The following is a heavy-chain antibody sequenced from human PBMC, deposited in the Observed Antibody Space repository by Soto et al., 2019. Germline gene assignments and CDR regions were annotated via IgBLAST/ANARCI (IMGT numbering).Heavy chain of an antibody. D-gene: IGHD1-26*01. V-gene: IGHV3-21*01. CDR3: ARGPENYSGSYFGAFDI. CDR1: GFTFSSYS. Sequence: GGSLRLSCAASGFTFSSYSMNWVRQAPGKGLEWVSSISSSSSYIYYADSVKGRFTISRDNAKNSLYLQMNSLRAEDTAVYYCARGPENYSGSYFGAFDIWGQGTMVTVSS. CDR2: ISSSSSYI. J-gene: IGHJ3*02.